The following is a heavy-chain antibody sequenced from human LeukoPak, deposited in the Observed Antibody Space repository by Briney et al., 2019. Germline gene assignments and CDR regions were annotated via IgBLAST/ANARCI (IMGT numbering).Heavy chain of an antibody. CDR3: ASYCSSTSCYTGNYYYYGMGV. CDR2: INPNSGGT. J-gene: IGHJ6*02. Sequence: ASVKVSCKASGYTFTGYYMHWVRQAPGQGLEWMGRINPNSGGTNYAQKFQGRVTMTRDTSISTAYMELSRLRSDDTAVYYCASYCSSTSCYTGNYYYYGMGVWGQGTTVTVSS. CDR1: GYTFTGYY. D-gene: IGHD2-2*02. V-gene: IGHV1-2*06.